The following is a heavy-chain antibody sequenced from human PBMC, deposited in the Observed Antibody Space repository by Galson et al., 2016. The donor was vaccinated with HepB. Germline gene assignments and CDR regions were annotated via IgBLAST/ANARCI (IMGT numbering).Heavy chain of an antibody. V-gene: IGHV3-7*03. D-gene: IGHD3-10*01. CDR1: GFTFSDYW. J-gene: IGHJ4*02. CDR3: ARENVVGFGDPFDF. CDR2: IKQDGSEK. Sequence: SLRLSCAASGFTFSDYWMTWIRQAPGKGLEWVANIKQDGSEKYYVDSVKGRFTISRDNAKNSLYLQMNSLRAEDTAVYYCARENVVGFGDPFDFWGQGTLVTVSS.